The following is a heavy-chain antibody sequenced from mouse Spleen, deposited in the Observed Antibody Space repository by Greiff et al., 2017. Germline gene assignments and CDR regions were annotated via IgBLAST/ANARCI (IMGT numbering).Heavy chain of an antibody. CDR2: ISYSGST. J-gene: IGHJ2*01. CDR1: GYSITSGYD. CDR3: ARGGYGGYFDY. Sequence: EVQGVESGPGMVKPSQSLSLTCTVTGYSITSGYDWHWIRHFPGNKLEWMGYISYSGSTNYNPSLKSRISITHDTSKNHFFLKLNSVTTEDTATYYCARGGYGGYFDYWGQGTTLTVSS. V-gene: IGHV3-1*01. D-gene: IGHD1-2*01.